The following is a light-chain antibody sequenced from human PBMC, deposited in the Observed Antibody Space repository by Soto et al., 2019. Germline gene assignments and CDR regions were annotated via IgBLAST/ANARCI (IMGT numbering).Light chain of an antibody. V-gene: IGLV2-11*01. CDR1: STDVGGYTH. CDR3: CSPAGSQTPVV. J-gene: IGLJ2*01. CDR2: DVS. Sequence: QSALTQPRSVSGSPGQSVTISCTGISTDVGGYTHVSWYQQRPDKAPKLIISDVSQRPSGVPDRFSGSKSDNTASLTISGLQAEDEADYYCCSPAGSQTPVVFGGGTKLTVL.